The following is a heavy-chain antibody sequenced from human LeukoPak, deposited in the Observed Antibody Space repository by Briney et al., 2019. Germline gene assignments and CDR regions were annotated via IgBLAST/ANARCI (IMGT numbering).Heavy chain of an antibody. CDR1: GFTFSNYE. Sequence: PGGSLRLSCAGSGFTFSNYEMNWVRQAPGKGLEWVGTIYYSGRTYYSPSLKSRVTMSVDTSNNQFSLNLRSVTAADTAVYYCARRRYYDGSGYLEWGQGTLLSVSS. J-gene: IGHJ1*01. D-gene: IGHD3-22*01. CDR3: ARRRYYDGSGYLE. CDR2: IYYSGRT. V-gene: IGHV4-59*04.